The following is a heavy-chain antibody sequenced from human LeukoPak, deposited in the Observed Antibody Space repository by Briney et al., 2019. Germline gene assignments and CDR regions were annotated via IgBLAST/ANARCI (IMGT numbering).Heavy chain of an antibody. CDR2: IYTNGNT. CDR3: ARDHMVASFDS. CDR1: GGSISSFY. J-gene: IGHJ4*02. V-gene: IGHV4-4*07. D-gene: IGHD2-15*01. Sequence: ASETLSLTCTVSGGSISSFYWSWIRQPAGKGLEWIGRIYTNGNTNYNPSLKSRVTISLDTSKNQFSLNLSSLTAADTAVYYCARDHMVASFDSWGQGTLVTVSS.